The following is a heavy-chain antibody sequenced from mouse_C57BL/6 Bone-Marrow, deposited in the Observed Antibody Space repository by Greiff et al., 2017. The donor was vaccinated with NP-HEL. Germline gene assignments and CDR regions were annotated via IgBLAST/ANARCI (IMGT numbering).Heavy chain of an antibody. CDR2: LGLKSDNYAT. V-gene: IGHV6-3*01. CDR3: NSPLTTVVPHWYFDV. D-gene: IGHD1-1*01. Sequence: EVKLVESGGGLVQPGGSMKLSCVASGFTFSNYWMNWVRQSPETGLEWVAQLGLKSDNYATHHAESVKGRFTISRDDSKSSVYLQMNNLRAEDTGIYYFNSPLTTVVPHWYFDVWGTGTTVTVSS. J-gene: IGHJ1*03. CDR1: GFTFSNYW.